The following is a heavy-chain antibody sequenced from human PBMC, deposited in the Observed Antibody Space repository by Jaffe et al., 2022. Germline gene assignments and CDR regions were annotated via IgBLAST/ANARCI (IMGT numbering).Heavy chain of an antibody. CDR1: GGTFSSYA. J-gene: IGHJ6*03. V-gene: IGHV1-69*01. D-gene: IGHD2-2*01. CDR3: ASSQYAPSYYYYYYMDV. CDR2: IIPIFGTA. Sequence: QVQLVQSGAEVKKPGSSVKVSCKASGGTFSSYAISWVRQAPGQGLEWMGGIIPIFGTANYAQKFQGRVTITADESTSTAYMELSSLRSEDTAVYYCASSQYAPSYYYYYYMDVWGKGTTVTVSS.